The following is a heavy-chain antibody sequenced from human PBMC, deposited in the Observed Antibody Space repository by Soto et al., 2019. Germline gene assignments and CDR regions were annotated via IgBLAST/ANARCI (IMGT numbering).Heavy chain of an antibody. V-gene: IGHV4-31*03. CDR1: GGSISSGGYY. CDR3: ARTAQLWAGYFDY. CDR2: IYYSGST. D-gene: IGHD5-18*01. J-gene: IGHJ4*02. Sequence: QVQLQESGPGLVKPSQTLSLTCTVSGGSISSGGYYWSWIRQHPGKGLEWIGYIYYSGSTYYNPSLKRRGTISVDTSKNQFSLKLSSVTAADTAVYYCARTAQLWAGYFDYWGQGTLVTVSS.